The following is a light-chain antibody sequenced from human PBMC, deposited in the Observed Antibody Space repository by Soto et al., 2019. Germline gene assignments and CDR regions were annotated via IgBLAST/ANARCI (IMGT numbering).Light chain of an antibody. V-gene: IGKV1-5*01. Sequence: DIQMAQSPSTLSASVGDRVTITCRASQSIRNWLAWYQQKPGKVPKLLIYDASSLASGVPSRFSGSGSGTEFTLTISSLQPDDFATYYCQQYKIYSQTFGQGTKVDI. CDR3: QQYKIYSQT. CDR2: DAS. CDR1: QSIRNW. J-gene: IGKJ1*01.